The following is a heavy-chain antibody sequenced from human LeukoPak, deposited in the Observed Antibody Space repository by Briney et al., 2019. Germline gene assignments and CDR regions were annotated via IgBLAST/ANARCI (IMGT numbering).Heavy chain of an antibody. Sequence: SGTLSLTCAVSGGSISSYYWSWIRQPAGKGLEWIWRIYSSGGTKYNPALKSRGTMSVDTSKNQFSLKLSSVTAADTAVYYCARGCLHYGDQSHYYYMDVWGKGTTVTISS. J-gene: IGHJ6*03. D-gene: IGHD4-17*01. CDR2: IYSSGGT. V-gene: IGHV4-4*07. CDR3: ARGCLHYGDQSHYYYMDV. CDR1: GGSISSYY.